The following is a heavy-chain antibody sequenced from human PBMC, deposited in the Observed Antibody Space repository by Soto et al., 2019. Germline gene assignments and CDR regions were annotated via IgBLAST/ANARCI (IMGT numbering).Heavy chain of an antibody. CDR1: GFTFSTLG. D-gene: IGHD2-15*01. CDR2: ISFDGRNK. Sequence: QVQLVESGGGVVQPGRSLRLSCAASGFTFSTLGMHWVRQAPGKGLEWVAVISFDGRNKYYADSLKGRFTISRDNSKNTLYLQMNSLGPEDTAVYYCAKDRVAATPFLDYWGQGTLVTVSS. V-gene: IGHV3-30*18. J-gene: IGHJ4*02. CDR3: AKDRVAATPFLDY.